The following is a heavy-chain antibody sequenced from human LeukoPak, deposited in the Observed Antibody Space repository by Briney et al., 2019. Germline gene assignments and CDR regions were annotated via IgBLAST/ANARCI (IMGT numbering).Heavy chain of an antibody. Sequence: GGSLRLSCATSGFNFDRYTIHWIRQAPGKGLEWVSYISSSSSTIYYADSVKGRFTISRDNAKNSLYLQMNSLRAEDTAVYYCAREDVVVPAAMTWDYCGSGSYIDYWGQGTLVTVSS. CDR3: AREDVVVPAAMTWDYCGSGSYIDY. D-gene: IGHD2-2*01. CDR1: GFNFDRYT. CDR2: ISSSSSTI. V-gene: IGHV3-48*01. J-gene: IGHJ4*02.